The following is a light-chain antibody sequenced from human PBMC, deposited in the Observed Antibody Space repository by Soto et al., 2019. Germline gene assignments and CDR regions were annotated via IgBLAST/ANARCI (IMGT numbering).Light chain of an antibody. J-gene: IGLJ1*01. CDR2: DSN. CDR1: RSNIGAGYD. CDR3: QSYDSSLSGSCV. V-gene: IGLV1-40*01. Sequence: QSVLTQPPSVSGAPGQWVTISCTGSRSNIGAGYDVHWYQQLPGAAPKLLIYDSNKRPSGVPHRFSGSKSGTSASLAITGLQAEDEADYYCQSYDSSLSGSCVLGNGTKVTVL.